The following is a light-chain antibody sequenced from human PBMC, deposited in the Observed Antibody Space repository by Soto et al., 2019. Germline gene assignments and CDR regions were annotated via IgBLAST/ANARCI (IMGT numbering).Light chain of an antibody. CDR2: DVS. J-gene: IGKJ4*01. V-gene: IGKV1-33*01. CDR3: QQFDSVPLT. CDR1: QDIGNS. Sequence: DIQMTQSPSSLSASIGDRITITCQASQDIGNSLNWYQQKSGKSPNLLIYDVSRLGAGVPSRFSGSGSRTNFRLTISGLQREDIATYYCQQFDSVPLTFGGGTKVEIK.